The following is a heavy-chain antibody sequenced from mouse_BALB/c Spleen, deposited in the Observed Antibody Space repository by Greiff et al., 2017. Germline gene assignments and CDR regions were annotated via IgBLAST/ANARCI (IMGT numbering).Heavy chain of an antibody. V-gene: IGHV3-2*02. D-gene: IGHD2-3*01. CDR1: GYSITSDYA. CDR2: ISYSGST. CDR3: ARSLYDGYYVGAY. Sequence: EVQLQQSGPGLVKPSQSLSLTCTVTGYSITSDYAWNWIRQFPGNKLEWMGYISYSGSTSYNPSLKSRISITRDTSKNQFFLQLNSVTTEDTATYYCARSLYDGYYVGAYWGQGTLVTVSA. J-gene: IGHJ3*01.